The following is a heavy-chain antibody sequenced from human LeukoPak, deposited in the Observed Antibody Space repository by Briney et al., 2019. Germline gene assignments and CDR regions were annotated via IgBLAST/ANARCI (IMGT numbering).Heavy chain of an antibody. CDR1: GGSISSSFYY. Sequence: PSETLSLTCTVSGGSISSSFYYWGWIRQPPGKGLEWIGSIYHSGSTYYNPSLKSRVTISVDTSKNQFSLKLSSVTAADTAVYYCARGLLGYCSGGSCYGGVIDYWGQGTLVTVSS. D-gene: IGHD2-15*01. V-gene: IGHV4-39*07. CDR2: IYHSGST. CDR3: ARGLLGYCSGGSCYGGVIDY. J-gene: IGHJ4*02.